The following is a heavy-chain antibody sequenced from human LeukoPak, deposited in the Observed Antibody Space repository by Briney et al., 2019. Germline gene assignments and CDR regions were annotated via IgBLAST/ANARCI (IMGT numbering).Heavy chain of an antibody. CDR1: GGSISSYY. Sequence: SETLSLTSTVSGGSISSYYWSWIRKPPGKGLEWIGYIYYSGSTNYNPSLKGRVTISVDTSENQFSLKLSSVTAADTAVYYCARDLGKGIAAAGTYYYYGMDVWGQGTTVTVSS. D-gene: IGHD6-13*01. J-gene: IGHJ6*02. CDR3: ARDLGKGIAAAGTYYYYGMDV. V-gene: IGHV4-59*01. CDR2: IYYSGST.